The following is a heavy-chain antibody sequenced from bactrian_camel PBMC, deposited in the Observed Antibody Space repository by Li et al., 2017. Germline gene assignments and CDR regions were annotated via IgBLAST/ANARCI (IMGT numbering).Heavy chain of an antibody. D-gene: IGHD6*01. V-gene: IGHV3S1*01. J-gene: IGHJ4*01. CDR1: GYTVSSYC. CDR3: TKDRGRAVPAGSFDY. Sequence: HVQLVESGGGSVQAGGSLRLSCAASGYTVSSYCMAWFRQIPGREREGVASISIRNGFTDYTDSVKGRFTISQDDARETVWLQMDRLQPDDTAVYYCTKDRGRAVPAGSFDYWAQGTQVTVSS. CDR2: ISIRNGFT.